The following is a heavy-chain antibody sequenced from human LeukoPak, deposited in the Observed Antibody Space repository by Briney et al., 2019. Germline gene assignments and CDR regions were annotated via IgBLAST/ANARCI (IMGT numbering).Heavy chain of an antibody. CDR3: ARLWGQQLAYFDY. CDR2: IYYSGST. D-gene: IGHD6-13*01. J-gene: IGHJ4*02. V-gene: IGHV4-31*03. Sequence: SQTLSLTCTVSGGSISSGGYYWSWIRQHPGKGLEWIGYIYYSGSTYYNPSLKSRVTISVDTSKSQFSLKLSSVTAADTAVYYCARLWGQQLAYFDYWGQGTLVTVSS. CDR1: GGSISSGGYY.